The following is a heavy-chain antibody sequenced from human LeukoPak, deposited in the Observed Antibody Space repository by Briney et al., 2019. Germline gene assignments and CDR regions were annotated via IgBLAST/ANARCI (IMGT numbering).Heavy chain of an antibody. D-gene: IGHD3-10*01. CDR2: ISGSGGST. J-gene: IGHJ6*02. CDR1: GFAFDEHG. CDR3: AKAGQVRDYGMDV. Sequence: PGGSLRLSCTASGFAFDEHGMSWVRQVPGKGLEWVSAISGSGGSTYYADSVKGRFTISRDNSKNTLYLQMNSLGAEDTAVYYCAKAGQVRDYGMDVWGQGTTVTVSS. V-gene: IGHV3-23*01.